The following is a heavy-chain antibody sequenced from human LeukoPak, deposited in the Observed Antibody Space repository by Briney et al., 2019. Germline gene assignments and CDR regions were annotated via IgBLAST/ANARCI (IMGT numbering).Heavy chain of an antibody. V-gene: IGHV3-33*06. CDR2: IWYDGSNK. CDR1: GFTVSSNY. D-gene: IGHD1-26*01. J-gene: IGHJ4*02. CDR3: AKDLEWESTGDFDY. Sequence: PGGSLRLSCAASGFTVSSNYMSWVRQAPGKGLEWVAVIWYDGSNKYYADSVKGRFTISRDNSKNTLYLQMNSLRAEDTAVYYCAKDLEWESTGDFDYWGQGTLVTVSS.